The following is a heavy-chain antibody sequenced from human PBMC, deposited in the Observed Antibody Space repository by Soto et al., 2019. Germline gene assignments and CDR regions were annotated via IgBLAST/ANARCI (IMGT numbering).Heavy chain of an antibody. V-gene: IGHV3-23*01. CDR3: AKRGMPVPGGYQYFES. D-gene: IGHD6-13*01. Sequence: EVQLLESGGDLVQPGGSLRLSCAASGFTFDSYAMNWIRQVPGKGLEWVSVISAGGGTTFYAEYVKGRFTISRDNSKNTVYLQMNRLRGDDAALYYCAKRGMPVPGGYQYFESWGQGTLVTVSS. CDR1: GFTFDSYA. J-gene: IGHJ5*01. CDR2: ISAGGGTT.